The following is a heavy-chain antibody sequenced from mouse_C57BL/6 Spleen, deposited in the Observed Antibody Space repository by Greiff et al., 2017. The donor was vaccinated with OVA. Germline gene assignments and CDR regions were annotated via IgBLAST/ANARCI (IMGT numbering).Heavy chain of an antibody. Sequence: VQLQQSGPELVKPGASVKIPCKASGYTFTDYNLDWVKQSHGKSLEWIGAIHPNNGGTIYNQKFKGKATLTVDKSSSTAYMELSSLTSEDSAVDCWARTNRYCALDYWGQGTSVTVSS. CDR2: IHPNNGGT. V-gene: IGHV1-18*01. J-gene: IGHJ4*01. CDR1: GYTFTDYN. CDR3: ARTNRYCALDY.